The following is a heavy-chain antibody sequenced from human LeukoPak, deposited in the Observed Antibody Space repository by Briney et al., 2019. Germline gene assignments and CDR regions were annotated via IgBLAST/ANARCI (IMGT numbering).Heavy chain of an antibody. Sequence: GGSLRLSCAASGFSFSTYWMTWVRQAPGKGLEWVANIKQDGSEKYYVDSVKGRFTISRDNAKNSLYLQMNSLRAEDTAVYYCAKTKGYCSGGSCSPFDSWGQGTLATVSS. CDR3: AKTKGYCSGGSCSPFDS. CDR2: IKQDGSEK. CDR1: GFSFSTYW. J-gene: IGHJ4*02. D-gene: IGHD2-15*01. V-gene: IGHV3-7*05.